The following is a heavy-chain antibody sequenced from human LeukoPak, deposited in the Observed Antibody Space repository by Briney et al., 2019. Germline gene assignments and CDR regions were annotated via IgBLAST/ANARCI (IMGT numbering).Heavy chain of an antibody. CDR2: INWNGGRT. D-gene: IGHD2-2*01. V-gene: IGHV3-20*04. CDR3: ARAHYCSSTSCYEFDY. J-gene: IGHJ4*02. Sequence: GGSLRLSCAASGFTFEDYGMSGVRQAPGKGLEWVSGINWNGGRTGYADSVKGRFTISRDNAKNSLYLQMNSLRAEDTALYYCARAHYCSSTSCYEFDYWGQGTLVTVSS. CDR1: GFTFEDYG.